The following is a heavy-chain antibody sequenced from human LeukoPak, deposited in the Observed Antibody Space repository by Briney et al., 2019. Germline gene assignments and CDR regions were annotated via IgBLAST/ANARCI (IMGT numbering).Heavy chain of an antibody. J-gene: IGHJ4*02. CDR1: GGSISSGGYY. CDR3: ARHVGIAAAGNFDY. V-gene: IGHV4-31*03. CDR2: IYKSGST. D-gene: IGHD6-13*01. Sequence: SETLSLTCTVSGGSISSGGYYWNWIRQNPGKGLEWIGYIYKSGSTYYNPSLKSRVTISVDTSKNQFSLKLSSVTAADTAVYYCARHVGIAAAGNFDYWGQGTLVTVSS.